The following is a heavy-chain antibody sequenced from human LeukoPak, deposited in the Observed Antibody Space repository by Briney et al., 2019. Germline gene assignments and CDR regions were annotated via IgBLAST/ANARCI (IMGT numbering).Heavy chain of an antibody. J-gene: IGHJ4*02. V-gene: IGHV3-23*01. CDR1: EFTFSSYA. D-gene: IGHD3-10*01. CDR3: AKLSLYYYGSGSFLYFDY. Sequence: GSLRLSCAASEFTFSSYAMSWVRQAPGKGLEWVSAISGSGGSTYYADSVKGRFTISRDNSKNTLYLQMNSLRAEDTAVYYCAKLSLYYYGSGSFLYFDYWGQGTLVTVSS. CDR2: ISGSGGST.